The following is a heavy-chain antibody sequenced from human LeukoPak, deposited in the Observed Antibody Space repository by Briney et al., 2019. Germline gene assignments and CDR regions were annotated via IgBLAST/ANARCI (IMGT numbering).Heavy chain of an antibody. Sequence: GGSLRLSCAASGFTFDDYTMHWVRQAPGKGLEWVSALSGSGGTTNYANSVKGRFTISRSNSKNTLYLQMNNLSVDDTAVYYCAKAVGYNTYWYFDLWGRGTLVTVSS. CDR2: LSGSGGTT. CDR1: GFTFDDYT. V-gene: IGHV3-23*01. J-gene: IGHJ2*01. CDR3: AKAVGYNTYWYFDL. D-gene: IGHD5-24*01.